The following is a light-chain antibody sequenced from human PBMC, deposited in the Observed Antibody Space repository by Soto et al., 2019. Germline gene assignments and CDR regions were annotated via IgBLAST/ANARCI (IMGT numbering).Light chain of an antibody. J-gene: IGKJ1*01. Sequence: ETVLTQSPGTVSLSPGERATLSCRASQTIRSNYLAWYRQTPGQAPRLLIYGASNRATGIADRFSGSVSGTDFTLIISRLEPEDFALYYCQQYGSSPWTFGQGTKVEIK. V-gene: IGKV3-20*01. CDR3: QQYGSSPWT. CDR1: QTIRSNY. CDR2: GAS.